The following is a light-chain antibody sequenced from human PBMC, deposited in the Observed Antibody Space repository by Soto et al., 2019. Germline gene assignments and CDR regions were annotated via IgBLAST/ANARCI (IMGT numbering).Light chain of an antibody. Sequence: DFVVTQSPKSLAVTLGGRATINCKASQSLLYTSNNKNYLAWYQQKPGQPPKLIIYWASTRESGVPDRFTGSGSGTDFTLTISNLQAADAAVYYCQQYYTTPRTFGQGTKV. CDR2: WAS. V-gene: IGKV4-1*01. J-gene: IGKJ1*01. CDR3: QQYYTTPRT. CDR1: QSLLYTSNNKNY.